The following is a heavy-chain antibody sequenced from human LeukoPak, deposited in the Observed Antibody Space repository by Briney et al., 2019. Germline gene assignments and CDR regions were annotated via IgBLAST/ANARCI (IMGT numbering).Heavy chain of an antibody. CDR2: IIPIFGTA. Sequence: SVKVSCKASGGTFSSYAISWVRQAPGQGLEWMGGIIPIFGTANYAQKFQGRVTITTDESTSTAYMELSSLRSEDTAVYYCVSQDGYNMGAFDIWGQGTMVTASS. CDR1: GGTFSSYA. J-gene: IGHJ3*02. V-gene: IGHV1-69*05. CDR3: VSQDGYNMGAFDI. D-gene: IGHD5-24*01.